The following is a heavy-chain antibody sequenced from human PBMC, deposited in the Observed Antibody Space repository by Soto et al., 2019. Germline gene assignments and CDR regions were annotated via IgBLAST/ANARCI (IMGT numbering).Heavy chain of an antibody. Sequence: QVQLQEAGPGLVQPSGTLSLTCAVSGDSITGDNWWSWVRQSPGKGLEWIGEINHSGATNYNPSLKSRVTISVDKSKNQFSLKLNSVTAADTAMFYCATQGFYRMGVWGRGTTVTVSS. CDR2: INHSGAT. V-gene: IGHV4-4*02. J-gene: IGHJ6*02. CDR1: GDSITGDNW. CDR3: ATQGFYRMGV.